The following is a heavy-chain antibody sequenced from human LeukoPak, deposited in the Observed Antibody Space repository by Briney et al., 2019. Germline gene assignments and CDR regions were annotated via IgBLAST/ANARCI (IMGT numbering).Heavy chain of an antibody. CDR1: GGSISSGGYY. CDR3: ARLASQYCSSTSRYRVGAFDI. D-gene: IGHD2-2*01. Sequence: SETLSLTCTVSGGSISSGGYYWSWIRQHPGKGLEWIGYIYYSGSTYYNPSLKSRVTISVDTSKNQFSLKLSSVTAADTAVYYCARLASQYCSSTSRYRVGAFDIWGQGTMVTVSS. J-gene: IGHJ3*02. V-gene: IGHV4-31*03. CDR2: IYYSGST.